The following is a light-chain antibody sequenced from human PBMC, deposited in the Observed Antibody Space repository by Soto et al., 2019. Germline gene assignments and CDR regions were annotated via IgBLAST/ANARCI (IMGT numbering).Light chain of an antibody. J-gene: IGKJ1*01. Sequence: EIVLTQSPGTLSLSPGERATLSCRVSQSVRSNYLAWYQQKPGQAPRLLIYNSSTRATGIPDRFSGSGSGTDFTLTISRLEPEDFALYYCQQYRDLPQTFGQGTQVEIK. CDR3: QQYRDLPQT. CDR1: QSVRSNY. CDR2: NSS. V-gene: IGKV3-20*01.